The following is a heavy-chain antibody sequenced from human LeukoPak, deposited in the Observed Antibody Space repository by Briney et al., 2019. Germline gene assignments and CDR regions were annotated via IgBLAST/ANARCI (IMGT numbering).Heavy chain of an antibody. V-gene: IGHV1-46*01. CDR1: GYTFTGYY. J-gene: IGHJ4*02. CDR3: ARGDCSSTSCYYSQDY. D-gene: IGHD2-2*01. Sequence: ASVKVSCKASGYTFTGYYMHWVRQAPGQGLEWMGIINPSGGSTSYAQKFQGRVTITADESTSTAYMELSSLRSEDTAVYYCARGDCSSTSCYYSQDYWGQGTLVTVSS. CDR2: INPSGGST.